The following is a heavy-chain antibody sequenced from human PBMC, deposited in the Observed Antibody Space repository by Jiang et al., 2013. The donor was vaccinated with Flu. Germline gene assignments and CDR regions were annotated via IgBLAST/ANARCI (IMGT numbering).Heavy chain of an antibody. J-gene: IGHJ4*02. CDR1: GFSLSTSGMC. Sequence: VKPTQTLTLTCTFSGFSLSTSGMCVSWIRQPPGKALEWLALIDWDDDKYYSTSLKTRLTISKDTSKNQVVLTMTNMDPVDTATYYCARTYYDYVWGSYRPMYYFDYWGQGTLVTVSS. V-gene: IGHV2-70*01. CDR2: IDWDDDK. CDR3: ARTYYDYVWGSYRPMYYFDY. D-gene: IGHD3-16*02.